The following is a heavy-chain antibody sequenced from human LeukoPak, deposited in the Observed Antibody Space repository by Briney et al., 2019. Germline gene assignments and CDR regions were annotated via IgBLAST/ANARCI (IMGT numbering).Heavy chain of an antibody. V-gene: IGHV1-2*02. CDR2: INPNSGGA. CDR1: GYTFTGYY. CDR3: ARGYSSGWYLGGHFDY. Sequence: GASVKVSCKASGYTFTGYYMHWVRQAPGQGLEWMGWINPNSGGANYAQKFQGRVTMTRDTSISTAYMELSRLRSDDTAVYYCARGYSSGWYLGGHFDYWGQGTLVTVSS. D-gene: IGHD6-19*01. J-gene: IGHJ4*02.